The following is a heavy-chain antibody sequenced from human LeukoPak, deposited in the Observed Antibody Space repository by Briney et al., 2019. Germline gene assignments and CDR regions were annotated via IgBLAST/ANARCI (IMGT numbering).Heavy chain of an antibody. V-gene: IGHV1-69*13. CDR1: GGTFSSYA. J-gene: IGHJ6*02. D-gene: IGHD6-25*01. CDR2: IIPIFGTA. Sequence: ASVKVSCKASGGTFSSYAISWVRQAPGQGLEWMGGIIPIFGTANYAQKFQGRVTITADESTSTAYMELSSLRSEDTAVYYCARDRLEDYYYYGMDVWGQGTTVTVSS. CDR3: ARDRLEDYYYYGMDV.